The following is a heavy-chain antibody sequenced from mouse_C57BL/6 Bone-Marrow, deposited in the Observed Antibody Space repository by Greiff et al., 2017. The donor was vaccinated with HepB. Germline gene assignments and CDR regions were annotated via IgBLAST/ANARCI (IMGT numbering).Heavy chain of an antibody. Sequence: VQLQQPGAELVKPGASVTLSCKASGYTFTSYWMHWVKQRPGQGLEWIGMIHPNSGSTNYNETFKSKATLTVDRSSSTAYMQLSSLTSEDTAVYYCARGEDYWGQGTTLTVSS. CDR1: GYTFTSYW. CDR3: ARGEDY. V-gene: IGHV1-64*01. CDR2: IHPNSGST. J-gene: IGHJ2*01.